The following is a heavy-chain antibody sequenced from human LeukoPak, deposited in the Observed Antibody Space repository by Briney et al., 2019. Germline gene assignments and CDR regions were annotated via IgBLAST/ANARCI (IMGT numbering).Heavy chain of an antibody. Sequence: PAGGSLRLSCAASGFTFSSYAMHWVRQAPGKGLEWVAVISYDGSNKYYADSVKGRFTISRDNSKNTLYLQMNSLRAEDTAVYYCARARSRWFGEFLPDYWGQGTLVTVSS. D-gene: IGHD3-10*01. CDR1: GFTFSSYA. V-gene: IGHV3-30-3*01. CDR2: ISYDGSNK. J-gene: IGHJ4*02. CDR3: ARARSRWFGEFLPDY.